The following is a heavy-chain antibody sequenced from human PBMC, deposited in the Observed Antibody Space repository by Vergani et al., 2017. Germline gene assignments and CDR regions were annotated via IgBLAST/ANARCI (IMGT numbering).Heavy chain of an antibody. Sequence: QVQMQESGPGLVKTSETLSLTCSASGAPISYWCWSWPRQPAGKGLEWIGRLCPSGSTNYKPSLKSRVTMSIDTSKNQFSLKLTSVTAADTAAYYCATGAGPFDIWGQGTLVTVSS. D-gene: IGHD7-27*01. CDR3: ATGAGPFDI. CDR1: GAPISYWC. J-gene: IGHJ4*02. CDR2: LCPSGST. V-gene: IGHV4-4*07.